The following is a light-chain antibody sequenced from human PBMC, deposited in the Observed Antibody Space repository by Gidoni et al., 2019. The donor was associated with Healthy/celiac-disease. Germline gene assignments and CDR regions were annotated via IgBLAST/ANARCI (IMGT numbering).Light chain of an antibody. Sequence: EIVLTQSPGTLSLSPGERATLSCRASQGVSSSYLAWYQQKPGQAPRLLIYCASSRSTGIPDRFSGSGSGTDFTLTISRLEPEDFAVYYCQQYGSSPPFTFGPGTKVDIK. CDR1: QGVSSSY. J-gene: IGKJ3*01. V-gene: IGKV3-20*01. CDR3: QQYGSSPPFT. CDR2: CAS.